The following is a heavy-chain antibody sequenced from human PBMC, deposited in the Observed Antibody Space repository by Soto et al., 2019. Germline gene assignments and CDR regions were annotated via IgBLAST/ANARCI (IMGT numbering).Heavy chain of an antibody. CDR3: AKSLIYDFWSGYSETGIVGATVPYFDY. Sequence: GWSLRLSCAASGFTFSSYAMSWVRQAPGKGLEWVSAISGSGGSTYYADSVKGRFTISRDNSKNTLYLQMNSLRAEDTAVYYCAKSLIYDFWSGYSETGIVGATVPYFDYWGQGTLVTVSS. J-gene: IGHJ4*02. CDR1: GFTFSSYA. V-gene: IGHV3-23*01. CDR2: ISGSGGST. D-gene: IGHD3-3*01.